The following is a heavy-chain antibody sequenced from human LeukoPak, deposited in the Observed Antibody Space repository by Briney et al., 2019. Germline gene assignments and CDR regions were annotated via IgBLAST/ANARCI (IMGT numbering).Heavy chain of an antibody. D-gene: IGHD3-10*01. CDR2: IKQDGSEK. CDR3: ARRSRFGELYLYYYGMDV. Sequence: PGGSLRLSCAASGFTFSSYWMSWVRQAPGKGLEWVANIKQDGSEKYYVDSVKGRFTISRDNAKNSLYLQMNSLRAEDTAVYYCARRSRFGELYLYYYGMDVWGQGTTVTVSS. J-gene: IGHJ6*02. V-gene: IGHV3-7*01. CDR1: GFTFSSYW.